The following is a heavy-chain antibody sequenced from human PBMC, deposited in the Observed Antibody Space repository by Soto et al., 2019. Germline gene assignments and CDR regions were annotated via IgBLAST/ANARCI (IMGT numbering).Heavy chain of an antibody. D-gene: IGHD6-13*01. CDR2: IYPGDSDT. Sequence: EVQLVQSGAEVKKPGESLKISCKASGYTFTNYWIGWVRQMPGKGLEWMGIIYPGDSDTRYSPSFQGQVTISADKSNSTAYLRWSSLKTSDTAIFYCARVAAGGNFGWFDPWGQGTLVTVSS. V-gene: IGHV5-51*01. J-gene: IGHJ5*02. CDR1: GYTFTNYW. CDR3: ARVAAGGNFGWFDP.